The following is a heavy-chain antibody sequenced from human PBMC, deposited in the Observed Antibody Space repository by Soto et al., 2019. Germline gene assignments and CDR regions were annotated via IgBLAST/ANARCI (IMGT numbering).Heavy chain of an antibody. J-gene: IGHJ3*02. CDR3: ARILGVDDAFDI. D-gene: IGHD3-3*01. V-gene: IGHV4-38-2*01. CDR1: GYSISSGYY. CDR2: IYHSGST. Sequence: LSLTCAVSGYSISSGYYWGWIRQPPGKGLEWIGSIYHSGSTYYNPSLKSRVTISVDTSKNQFSLKLSSVTAADTAVYYCARILGVDDAFDIWGQGTMVTVSS.